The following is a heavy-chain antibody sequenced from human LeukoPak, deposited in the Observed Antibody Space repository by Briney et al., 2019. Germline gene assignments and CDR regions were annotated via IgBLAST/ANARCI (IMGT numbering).Heavy chain of an antibody. CDR1: GFVFSKNG. Sequence: GGSLRLSCATSGFVFSKNGMHWVRQAPGKGLEWVAFIRHDESNKYYADSVKGRFTISRDNSKNTLSLQMNSLRPDDTAVYYCAKWPYSSSYYFDYWGQGTLVTVSS. CDR3: AKWPYSSSYYFDY. V-gene: IGHV3-30*02. J-gene: IGHJ4*02. D-gene: IGHD6-6*01. CDR2: IRHDESNK.